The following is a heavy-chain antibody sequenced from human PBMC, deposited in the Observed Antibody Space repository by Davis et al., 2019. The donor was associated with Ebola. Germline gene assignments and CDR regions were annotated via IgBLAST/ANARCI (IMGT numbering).Heavy chain of an antibody. CDR1: GGSVSSGSYY. V-gene: IGHV4-61*01. D-gene: IGHD4-23*01. Sequence: MPSETLSLTCTVSGGSVSSGSYYWSWIRQPPGKGLEWIGYIYYSGSTNYNPSLKSRVTISVDTSKNQFSLKLSSVTAADTAVYYCAREGTTVVTPDYYYYGMDVWGQGTTVTFSS. CDR3: AREGTTVVTPDYYYYGMDV. J-gene: IGHJ6*02. CDR2: IYYSGST.